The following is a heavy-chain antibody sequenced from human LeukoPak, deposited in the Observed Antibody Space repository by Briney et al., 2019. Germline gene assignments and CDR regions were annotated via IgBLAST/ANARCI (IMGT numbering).Heavy chain of an antibody. CDR1: GFTFSSYG. CDR2: ISSSSSYI. J-gene: IGHJ4*02. D-gene: IGHD1-20*01. Sequence: GGSLRLSCAASGFTFSSYGMHWVRQAPGKGLEWVSSISSSSSYIYYADSVKGRFTISRDNAKNSLYLQMNSLRAEDTAVYYCARDGLTGSHPFDYWGQGTLVTVSS. CDR3: ARDGLTGSHPFDY. V-gene: IGHV3-21*01.